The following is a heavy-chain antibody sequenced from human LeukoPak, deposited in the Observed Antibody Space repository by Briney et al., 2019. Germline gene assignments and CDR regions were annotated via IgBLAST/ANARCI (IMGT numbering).Heavy chain of an antibody. V-gene: IGHV4-61*01. J-gene: IGHJ4*02. CDR1: GGSVSSGSYY. D-gene: IGHD3-22*01. Sequence: KASETLSLTCTVSGGSVSSGSYYWSWIRQPPGKGLEWIGYIYCSGSTNYNPSLKSRVTISVDTSKNQFSLKLSSMTAADTAVYYCARAGTMMVGYFDYWGQGTLVTVSS. CDR2: IYCSGST. CDR3: ARAGTMMVGYFDY.